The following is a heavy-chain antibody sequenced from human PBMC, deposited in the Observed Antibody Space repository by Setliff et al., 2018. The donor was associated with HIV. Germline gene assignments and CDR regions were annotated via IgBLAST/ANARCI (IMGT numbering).Heavy chain of an antibody. Sequence: GESLKISCKASGYSFTNYWVGWVRQMPGNGLEWMGLIWPDDSDTMYSPSFQGQVTMSVDKPISTAYVQWSSLKAPDTAIYYCARRGEVYDYYASGTYSYYFDYWGQGTLVTVSS. CDR3: ARRGEVYDYYASGTYSYYFDY. CDR2: IWPDDSDT. J-gene: IGHJ4*02. D-gene: IGHD3-10*01. V-gene: IGHV5-51*01. CDR1: GYSFTNYW.